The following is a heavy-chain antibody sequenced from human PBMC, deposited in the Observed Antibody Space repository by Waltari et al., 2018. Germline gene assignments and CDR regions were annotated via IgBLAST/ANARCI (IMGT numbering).Heavy chain of an antibody. D-gene: IGHD6-19*01. Sequence: EVKLQESGGGLVQPGGSLRLACTASGFPFSSRALSWVRQAPGKGLEWVAAISGNGGRDYYSDSVRGRFTISRDNSNNTLFLQMSSLSTEDTAVYYCAKNGDRSRYNYYYYYGMDVWGQGATVTVSS. CDR1: GFPFSSRA. CDR2: ISGNGGRD. J-gene: IGHJ6*02. V-gene: IGHV3-23*01. CDR3: AKNGDRSRYNYYYYYGMDV.